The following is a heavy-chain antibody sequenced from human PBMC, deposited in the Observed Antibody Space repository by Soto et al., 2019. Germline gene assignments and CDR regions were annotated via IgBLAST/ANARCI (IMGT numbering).Heavy chain of an antibody. CDR2: IYYSGST. J-gene: IGHJ4*02. V-gene: IGHV4-59*08. Sequence: PSETLSLTCTVSGGSISSYCWSWIRQPPGKGLEWVGYIYYSGSTNYNPSLKSRVTISVDTSKNQFSLKLSSVTAADTAVYYCARHGHYYDSSGYFLGPDYWGQGTLVTVSS. D-gene: IGHD3-22*01. CDR3: ARHGHYYDSSGYFLGPDY. CDR1: GGSISSYC.